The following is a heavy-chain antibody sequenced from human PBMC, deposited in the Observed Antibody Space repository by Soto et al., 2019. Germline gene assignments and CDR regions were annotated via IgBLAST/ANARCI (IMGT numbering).Heavy chain of an antibody. Sequence: GASVKVSCKASGYTFTSYAMHWVRQAPGQRLEWMGWINAGNGNTKYSQKFQGRVTITRDTSASTAYMELSSRRSEDTAVYYCARDQENYYDSSGYYTRYSYFDYWGQGTLVTVS. CDR3: ARDQENYYDSSGYYTRYSYFDY. CDR1: GYTFTSYA. CDR2: INAGNGNT. D-gene: IGHD3-22*01. J-gene: IGHJ4*02. V-gene: IGHV1-3*01.